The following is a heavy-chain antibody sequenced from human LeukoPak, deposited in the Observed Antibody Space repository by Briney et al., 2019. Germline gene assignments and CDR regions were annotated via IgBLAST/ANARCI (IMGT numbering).Heavy chain of an antibody. CDR3: ARDPNGDYIGAFEF. CDR1: GFTFNLYA. V-gene: IGHV3-23*01. D-gene: IGHD4-17*01. Sequence: PGGSLRLSCEASGFTFNLYALMWVRQAPGKGLEWVSAVRGSGVITQYADSVKGRFIISRDNSRNTLFLHMNGLRVEDTAVYFCARDPNGDYIGAFEFWGQGTMVTVSS. J-gene: IGHJ3*01. CDR2: VRGSGVIT.